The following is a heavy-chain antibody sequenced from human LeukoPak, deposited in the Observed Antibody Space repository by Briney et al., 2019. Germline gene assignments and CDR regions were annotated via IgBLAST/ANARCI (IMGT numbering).Heavy chain of an antibody. Sequence: PGGSLRLSCAASGFTFSSYEMNWVRQAPGKGLEWVSYISSSGSTIYYADSVKGRFTISRDNAKNSLYLQMNSLRAEDTAVYYCARERYDSSGFDYWGQRTLVTVSS. CDR3: ARERYDSSGFDY. V-gene: IGHV3-48*03. CDR1: GFTFSSYE. CDR2: ISSSGSTI. D-gene: IGHD3-22*01. J-gene: IGHJ4*02.